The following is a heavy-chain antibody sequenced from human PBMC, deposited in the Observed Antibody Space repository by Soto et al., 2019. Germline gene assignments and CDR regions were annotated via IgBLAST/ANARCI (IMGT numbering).Heavy chain of an antibody. D-gene: IGHD3-22*01. J-gene: IGHJ3*02. CDR2: IYYSGST. Sequence: QVQLQESGPGLVKPSQTLSLTCTVSGGSISSGGYYWSWIRQHPGKGLEWIGYIYYSGSTYYNPSLKSRVTISVVTSKNQFSLKLSSVTAADTAVYYCARVAITMIVDDAFDIWGQGTMVTVSS. CDR3: ARVAITMIVDDAFDI. CDR1: GGSISSGGYY. V-gene: IGHV4-31*03.